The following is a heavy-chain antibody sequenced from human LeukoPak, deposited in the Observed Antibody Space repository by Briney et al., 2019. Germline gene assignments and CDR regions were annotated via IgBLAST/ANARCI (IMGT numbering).Heavy chain of an antibody. CDR2: MNPNSGNT. Sequence: ASVKVSCKASGYTFTSYDINWVRQAPGQGLEWMGWMNPNSGNTGYAQKFQGRVTMTRNTSISTAYMELSSLRSEDTAVYYCASSPNYCGGDCYSYYFDYWGQGTLVTVSS. CDR3: ASSPNYCGGDCYSYYFDY. V-gene: IGHV1-8*01. J-gene: IGHJ4*02. D-gene: IGHD2-21*02. CDR1: GYTFTSYD.